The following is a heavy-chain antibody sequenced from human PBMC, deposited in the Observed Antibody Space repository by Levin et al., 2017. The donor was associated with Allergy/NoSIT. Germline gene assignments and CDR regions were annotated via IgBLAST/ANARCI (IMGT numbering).Heavy chain of an antibody. J-gene: IGHJ5*01. Sequence: SETLSLTCTVSGDSISSGHYYWSWIRQPPGKGLEWIGHSYYSGTAYYNPSLTRRLTISVDTSQNQFSLKLSSVTAADTAVYYCARVRNAGGRGWFDSWGQGTLVTVSS. V-gene: IGHV4-31*03. CDR2: SYYSGTA. D-gene: IGHD2-8*02. CDR1: GDSISSGHYY. CDR3: ARVRNAGGRGWFDS.